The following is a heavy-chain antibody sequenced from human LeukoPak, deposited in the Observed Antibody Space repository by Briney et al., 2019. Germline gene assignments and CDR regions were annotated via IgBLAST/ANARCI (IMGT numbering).Heavy chain of an antibody. J-gene: IGHJ4*02. CDR3: AKGYIQLWWFDY. Sequence: TGGSLRLSCAASGFTFSTYAMSWFRKAPGKGLQWASLISGSGDGAHYADSVKGRFTISRDNSKNTVYLQMTNLRAEDTAVYYCAKGYIQLWWFDYWGQGTLVTVSS. D-gene: IGHD2-21*01. CDR1: GFTFSTYA. V-gene: IGHV3-23*01. CDR2: ISGSGDGA.